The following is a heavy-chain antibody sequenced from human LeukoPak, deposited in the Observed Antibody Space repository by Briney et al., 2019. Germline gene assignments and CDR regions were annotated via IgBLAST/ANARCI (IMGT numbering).Heavy chain of an antibody. CDR2: ISGSGGST. V-gene: IGHV3-23*01. D-gene: IGHD3-9*01. Sequence: GGSLRLSCVASGFTFSNYAMSWVRQAPGKGLEWVSAISGSGGSTYYADSVKGRFTISRDNSKNTLYLQMNSLRAEDTAVYYCAKDMRFDWTPYYFDYWGQGTLVTVSS. J-gene: IGHJ4*02. CDR1: GFTFSNYA. CDR3: AKDMRFDWTPYYFDY.